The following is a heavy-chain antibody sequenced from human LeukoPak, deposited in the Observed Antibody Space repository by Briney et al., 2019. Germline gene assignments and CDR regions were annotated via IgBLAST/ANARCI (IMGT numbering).Heavy chain of an antibody. D-gene: IGHD3-22*01. CDR1: GDSVSSSSAA. Sequence: SQTLSLTCAISGDSVSSSSAAWNWIRQSPSRGLEWLGRTYYSSKRYNAYAVSVKSRITINPDTSKNQFYLQLNFMALWYTAVYYCARADYYDSSGFDAFDIWGQGTMVTVSS. CDR2: TYYSSKRYN. V-gene: IGHV6-1*01. J-gene: IGHJ3*02. CDR3: ARADYYDSSGFDAFDI.